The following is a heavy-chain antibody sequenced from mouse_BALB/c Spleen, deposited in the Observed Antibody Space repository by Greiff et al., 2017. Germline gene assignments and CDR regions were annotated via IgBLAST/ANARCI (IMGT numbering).Heavy chain of an antibody. Sequence: EVKLVESGGGLVKPGGSLKLSCAASGFTFSSYTMSWVRQTPEKRLEWVATISSGGSYTYYPDSVKGRFTISRDNAKNTLYLQMSSLKSEDTAMYYCTRVRNYGSLDYWGQGTTLTVSS. CDR3: TRVRNYGSLDY. J-gene: IGHJ2*01. D-gene: IGHD1-1*01. CDR2: ISSGGSYT. CDR1: GFTFSSYT. V-gene: IGHV5-6-4*01.